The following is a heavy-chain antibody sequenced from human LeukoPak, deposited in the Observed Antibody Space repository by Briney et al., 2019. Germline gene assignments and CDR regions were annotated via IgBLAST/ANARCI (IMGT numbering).Heavy chain of an antibody. V-gene: IGHV1-24*01. J-gene: IGHJ4*02. CDR2: FDPEDGET. Sequence: ASVKVSCKVSGYTLTELSMHWVRQAPGKGLEWMGGFDPEDGETIYAQKFQGRVTMTEDTSTDTAYMELSSLRSEDTAVYYCARDLPRGGAVAGTLIYWGQGTLVTVSS. CDR3: ARDLPRGGAVAGTLIY. CDR1: GYTLTELS. D-gene: IGHD6-19*01.